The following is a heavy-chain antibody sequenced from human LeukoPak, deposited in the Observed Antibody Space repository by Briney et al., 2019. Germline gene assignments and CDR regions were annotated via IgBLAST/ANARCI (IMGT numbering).Heavy chain of an antibody. Sequence: SETLSLTCTVSGGSISSGGYYWSWIRQHPGKGLEWIGYIYYSGSTYYNPSLKSRVTISVDTSKNQFSLKLSSVTAADTAVYYCARESLYYYGSGRGAFDIWGQGTMVTVSS. D-gene: IGHD3-10*01. CDR1: GGSISSGGYY. CDR2: IYYSGST. J-gene: IGHJ3*02. CDR3: ARESLYYYGSGRGAFDI. V-gene: IGHV4-31*03.